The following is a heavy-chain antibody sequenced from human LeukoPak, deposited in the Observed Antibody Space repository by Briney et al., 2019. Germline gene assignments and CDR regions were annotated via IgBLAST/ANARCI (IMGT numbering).Heavy chain of an antibody. CDR3: TRGFTIHTDV. D-gene: IGHD3-3*01. Sequence: GGSLRLSCTTSGFTSRDYTVSWVRQAPGKGLEWVGFIRGKAFGETIEYAASVRGRFTISRDDSKSTAYLQMNSLKTEDTAVYYCTRGFTIHTDVWGKGTTVTVSS. V-gene: IGHV3-49*04. J-gene: IGHJ6*03. CDR2: IRGKAFGETI. CDR1: GFTSRDYT.